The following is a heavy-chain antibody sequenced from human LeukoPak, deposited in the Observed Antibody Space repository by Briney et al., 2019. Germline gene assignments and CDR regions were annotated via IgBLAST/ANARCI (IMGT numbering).Heavy chain of an antibody. D-gene: IGHD4-17*01. CDR1: GFTVSSNY. J-gene: IGHJ5*02. CDR2: FYRGGST. CDR3: ARTVGYGDYNWFDP. V-gene: IGHV3-53*01. Sequence: GGSLRLSCAASGFTVSSNYMSWVRQAPGKGLEWVSIFYRGGSTYYADSVKGRFTISRDNSKNTLYLQMNSLRAEDTAVYYCARTVGYGDYNWFDPWGQGTLVTVSS.